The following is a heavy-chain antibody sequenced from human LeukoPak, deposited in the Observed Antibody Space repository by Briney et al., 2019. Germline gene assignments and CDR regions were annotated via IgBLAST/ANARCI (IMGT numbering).Heavy chain of an antibody. J-gene: IGHJ4*02. CDR1: GGSINSRTYY. D-gene: IGHD4-17*01. V-gene: IGHV4-39*07. Sequence: SETLSLTCAVSGGSINSRTYYWGWIRQPPGKGLEWIGEIYHSGSTNYNPSLKSRVTISVDKSKNQFSLKLSSVTAADTAVYYCARDTDNYGDPQAFDYWGQGTLVTVSS. CDR2: IYHSGST. CDR3: ARDTDNYGDPQAFDY.